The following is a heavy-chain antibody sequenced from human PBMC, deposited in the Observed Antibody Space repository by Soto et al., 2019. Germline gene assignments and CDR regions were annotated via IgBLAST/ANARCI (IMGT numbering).Heavy chain of an antibody. CDR1: GGSISSGDDY. CDR3: ARDSSTSNYYYYYGMDV. CDR2: IYYSGST. J-gene: IGHJ6*02. Sequence: SETLSLACTVSGGSISSGDDYWSWIRQPPGKGLEWIGYIYYSGSTYYNPSLKSRVTISVDTSKNQFSLKLSSVTAADTAVYYCARDSSTSNYYYYYGMDVWGQGTTVTVSS. D-gene: IGHD2-2*01. V-gene: IGHV4-30-4*01.